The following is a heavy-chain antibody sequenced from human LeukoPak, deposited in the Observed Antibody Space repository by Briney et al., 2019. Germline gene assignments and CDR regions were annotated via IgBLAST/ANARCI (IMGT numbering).Heavy chain of an antibody. J-gene: IGHJ5*02. D-gene: IGHD3-22*01. V-gene: IGHV4-4*07. Sequence: SETLSLTCTVSGGSISSYYWSWIRQPAGKGLEWIGRIYTSGSTNYNPSLKSRVTMSVDTSKNQFSLKLSPVTAADTAVYYCARERADSSWNWFDPWGQGTLVTVSS. CDR2: IYTSGST. CDR3: ARERADSSWNWFDP. CDR1: GGSISSYY.